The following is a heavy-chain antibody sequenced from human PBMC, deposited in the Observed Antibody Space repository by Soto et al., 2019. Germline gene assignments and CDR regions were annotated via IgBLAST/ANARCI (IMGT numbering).Heavy chain of an antibody. J-gene: IGHJ5*01. CDR3: AKGPNCFDS. CDR1: GFTLITKY. CDR2: IYSGGST. V-gene: IGHV3-66*01. Sequence: GSVSRCCAGSGFTLITKYMSWVRQAPGKGLEWVSVIYSGGSTYYAYSVKGRFTISRDNSKNTLYLQMNSLRAEDTAVYYCAKGPNCFDSWGQGTLVTVSS.